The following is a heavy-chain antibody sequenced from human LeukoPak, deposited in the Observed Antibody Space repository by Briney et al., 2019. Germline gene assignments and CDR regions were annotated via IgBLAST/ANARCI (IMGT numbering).Heavy chain of an antibody. V-gene: IGHV3-43*02. CDR2: ISGDGSST. Sequence: GGSLSLSCAASGLPFEDYSLRGVRQAPGRGREWVSLISGDGSSTHYAGSVKGRFTISRDNSKNSLYLQMNSLRTEDTALYYCAKDVSISAAGTGDLDYWGQGTLVTVSS. D-gene: IGHD6-13*01. J-gene: IGHJ4*02. CDR3: AKDVSISAAGTGDLDY. CDR1: GLPFEDYS.